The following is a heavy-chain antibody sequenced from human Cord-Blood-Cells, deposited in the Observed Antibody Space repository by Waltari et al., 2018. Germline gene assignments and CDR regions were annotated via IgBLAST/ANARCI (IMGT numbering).Heavy chain of an antibody. Sequence: EVQLVQSGAEVKKPGESPKIPTTGSGYSFTIQWIGRVRQRPGKGLEWMGIIYPGDSDTRYSPSFQGQVTISADKSISIAYLQWSSLKASDTAMYYCARSTFGDIWGQGTMVTVSS. CDR1: GYSFTIQW. D-gene: IGHD3-10*01. CDR3: ARSTFGDI. CDR2: IYPGDSDT. J-gene: IGHJ3*02. V-gene: IGHV5-51*03.